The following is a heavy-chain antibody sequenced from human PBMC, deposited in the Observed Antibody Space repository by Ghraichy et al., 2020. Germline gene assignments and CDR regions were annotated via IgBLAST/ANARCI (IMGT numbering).Heavy chain of an antibody. CDR1: GFTFSGYW. CDR2: IKQDASEK. D-gene: IGHD6-25*01. CDR3: AGGGGYVIEH. V-gene: IGHV3-7*02. Sequence: GGSLRLSCAASGFTFSGYWMNWVRQAPGKGLEWVAIIKQDASEKHYVDSVRGRFPISRDNAKKPLYLQMNSQRVEDTAVYYCAGGGGYVIEHWGQGTLVTVGS. J-gene: IGHJ4*02.